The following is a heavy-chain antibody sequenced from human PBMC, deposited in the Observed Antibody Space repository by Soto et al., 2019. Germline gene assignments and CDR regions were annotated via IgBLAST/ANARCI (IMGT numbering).Heavy chain of an antibody. V-gene: IGHV3-72*01. CDR2: TRKKTNSYTT. CDR1: GFTFSDYY. D-gene: IGHD2-21*01. Sequence: EVQLVESGGGLVQPGGSLRLSCAASGFTFSDYYMDWVRQAPGKGLEWVGRTRKKTNSYTTEYAASVKGRFTISRDDSKISLYLQMYSLRTVDTAVHYCARVPGESYLDYWGQGTLVTVSS. CDR3: ARVPGESYLDY. J-gene: IGHJ4*02.